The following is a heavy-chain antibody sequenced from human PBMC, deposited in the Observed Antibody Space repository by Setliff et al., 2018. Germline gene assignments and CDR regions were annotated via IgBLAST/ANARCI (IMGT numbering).Heavy chain of an antibody. D-gene: IGHD3-3*01. V-gene: IGHV4-61*09. J-gene: IGHJ6*03. CDR2: IYTSWST. CDR3: ARMSGFQYMDV. Sequence: SETLSLTCNVSGVSIANTASYWSWIRQPAGKGLEWIGQIYTSWSTNYNPSLKSRVTISLDTSNNQFSLSLSSVTAADTAVYYCARMSGFQYMDVWGKGTTVTVSS. CDR1: GVSIANTASY.